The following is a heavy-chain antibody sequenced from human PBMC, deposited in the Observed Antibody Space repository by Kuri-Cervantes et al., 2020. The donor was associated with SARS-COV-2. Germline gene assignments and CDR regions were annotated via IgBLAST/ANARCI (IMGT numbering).Heavy chain of an antibody. Sequence: GGSLRLSCAASGFTFSDYYMSWIRQAPGKGLEWVSYVSSSGSTIYYADSVKGRFTISRDNSKNTLYLQMNSLRAEDTAVYYCARDFNDILTGYQNYYYGKDVWGQGITVTVSS. V-gene: IGHV3-11*04. CDR3: ARDFNDILTGYQNYYYGKDV. D-gene: IGHD3-9*01. J-gene: IGHJ6*02. CDR2: VSSSGSTI. CDR1: GFTFSDYY.